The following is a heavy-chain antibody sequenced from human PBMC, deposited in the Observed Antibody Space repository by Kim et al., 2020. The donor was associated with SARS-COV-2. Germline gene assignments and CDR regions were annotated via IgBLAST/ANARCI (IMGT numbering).Heavy chain of an antibody. J-gene: IGHJ3*02. CDR3: ARDEDYGSGSRSIGAFDI. Sequence: GGSLRLSCAASGFTFSTYWMSWVRQAPGKGLEWVANIRQDGSEKYYVDSVKGRFTISRDNAKNSLYLQMNSLRAEDTAVYYCARDEDYGSGSRSIGAFDIWGQGTTVTVSA. CDR2: IRQDGSEK. V-gene: IGHV3-7*03. CDR1: GFTFSTYW. D-gene: IGHD3-10*01.